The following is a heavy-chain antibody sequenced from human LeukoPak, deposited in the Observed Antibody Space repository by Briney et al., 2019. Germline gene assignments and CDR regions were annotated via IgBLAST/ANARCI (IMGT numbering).Heavy chain of an antibody. V-gene: IGHV3-30*03. CDR1: GFTFSSYG. Sequence: GRSLRLSCAASGFTFSSYGMHWVRQAPGKGLEWVAVISYDGSNKYYADSVKGRFTISRDNSKNTLYLHMNSLRAEDTAVYYCARRSPNYYFDYWGQGTPVTVSS. CDR2: ISYDGSNK. CDR3: ARRSPNYYFDY. J-gene: IGHJ4*02.